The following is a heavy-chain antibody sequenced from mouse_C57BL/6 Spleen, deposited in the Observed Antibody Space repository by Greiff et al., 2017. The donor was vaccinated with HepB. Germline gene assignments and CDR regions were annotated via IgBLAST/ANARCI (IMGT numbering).Heavy chain of an antibody. J-gene: IGHJ2*01. CDR3: AGLLSNVDY. Sequence: QVQLQQPGAELVNPGASVNLSCKASGYTLTSYCMNWVKQRPGQGLEWIGEINPSNGRTNYNEKFKSKATLTVEKSSSTAYMQLSSPTSEDSAVYYFAGLLSNVDYWGQGTTLTVSS. D-gene: IGHD2-10*01. CDR2: INPSNGRT. V-gene: IGHV1S81*02. CDR1: GYTLTSYC.